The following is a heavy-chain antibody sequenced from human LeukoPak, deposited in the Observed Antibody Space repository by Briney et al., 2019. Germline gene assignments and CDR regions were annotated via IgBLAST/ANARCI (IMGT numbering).Heavy chain of an antibody. Sequence: SETLSLTCTVSGGSISSYYWSWIRQPPGKGLEWIGYMYSSESTKYNPSLKSRVTISVDTSGNQFSLKLTSLTAADTAVYYCARVVDHGYSDYWGLGTLVTVSS. D-gene: IGHD5-24*01. CDR1: GGSISSYY. CDR2: MYSSEST. J-gene: IGHJ4*02. CDR3: ARVVDHGYSDY. V-gene: IGHV4-59*01.